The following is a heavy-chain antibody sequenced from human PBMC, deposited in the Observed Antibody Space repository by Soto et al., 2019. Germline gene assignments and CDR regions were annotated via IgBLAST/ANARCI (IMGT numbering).Heavy chain of an antibody. CDR2: IYYSGST. V-gene: IGHV4-39*01. CDR1: GGSISSSSYY. J-gene: IGHJ3*02. D-gene: IGHD1-26*01. Sequence: SETLSLTCTVSGGSISSSSYYWGWIRQPPGKGLEWIGSIYYSGSTYYNPSLKSRVTISVDTSKNQFSLKLSSVTAADTAVYYCASPIKRWGGPGAFDIWGQGTMVTVSS. CDR3: ASPIKRWGGPGAFDI.